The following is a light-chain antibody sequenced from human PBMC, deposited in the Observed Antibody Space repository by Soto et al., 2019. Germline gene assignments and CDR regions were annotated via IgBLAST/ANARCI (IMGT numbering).Light chain of an antibody. J-gene: IGLJ1*01. CDR2: EVS. CDR3: ISYTGSSTSYV. V-gene: IGLV2-14*01. Sequence: QSALTQPASVSGSPGQSITISFSGTSSDVGSYDHVAWYQQFPGKTPKLMIYEVSNRPSGVSSRFSGSKSGNTASLTISGLQAEDEADYYCISYTGSSTSYVFGSGTKVTVL. CDR1: SSDVGSYDH.